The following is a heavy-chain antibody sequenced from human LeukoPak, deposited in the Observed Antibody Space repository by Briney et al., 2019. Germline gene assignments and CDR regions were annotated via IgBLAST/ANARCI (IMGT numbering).Heavy chain of an antibody. CDR2: INHSGST. D-gene: IGHD2-15*01. Sequence: SETLSLTCAVYGGSFSGYYRSWIRQPPGKGLEWIGEINHSGSTNYNPSLKSRVTISVDTSKNQFSLKLSSVTAADTAVFYCARDLGYSIPFDYWGQGTLVTVSS. J-gene: IGHJ4*02. V-gene: IGHV4-34*01. CDR3: ARDLGYSIPFDY. CDR1: GGSFSGYY.